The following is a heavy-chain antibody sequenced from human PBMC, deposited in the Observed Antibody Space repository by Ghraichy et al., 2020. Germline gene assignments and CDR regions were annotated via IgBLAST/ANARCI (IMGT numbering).Heavy chain of an antibody. Sequence: SETLSLTCTVYGASFGDYSRNWIRQSPGKGLEWIGQVNHGGSTTFNPSLKSRVSISVDTSQKQFSLKVTSVTAADTAMYYCARSYNGGRFLEETVWFDPWGQGTLVIVSS. J-gene: IGHJ5*02. D-gene: IGHD3-3*01. CDR1: GASFGDYS. CDR3: ARSYNGGRFLEETVWFDP. CDR2: VNHGGST. V-gene: IGHV4-34*01.